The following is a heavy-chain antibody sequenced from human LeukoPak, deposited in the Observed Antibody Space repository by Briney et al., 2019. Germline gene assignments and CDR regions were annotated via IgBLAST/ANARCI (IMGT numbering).Heavy chain of an antibody. CDR1: GYTFTGYY. CDR3: ARAYGGNSGGLAY. D-gene: IGHD4-23*01. Sequence: ASVKVSCKASGYTFTGYYMHWVRQAPGQGLEWMGWINPNSGDTNYAQKFQGRVTMTRDTSISTAYMELSRLRSDDTAVYYCARAYGGNSGGLAYWGQGTLVTVSS. CDR2: INPNSGDT. J-gene: IGHJ4*02. V-gene: IGHV1-2*02.